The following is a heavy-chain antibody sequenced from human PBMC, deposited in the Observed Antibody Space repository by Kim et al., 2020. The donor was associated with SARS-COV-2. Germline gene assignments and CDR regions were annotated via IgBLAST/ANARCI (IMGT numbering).Heavy chain of an antibody. CDR3: ARDDGKAAAGRKNWYFDL. Sequence: SETLSLTCTVSGGSISSYYWSWIRQPPGKGLEWIGYIYYSGSTNYNPSLKSRVTISVDTSKNQFSLKLSSVTAADTAVYYCARDDGKAAAGRKNWYFDLWGRGTLVTVSS. J-gene: IGHJ2*01. V-gene: IGHV4-59*01. CDR2: IYYSGST. D-gene: IGHD6-13*01. CDR1: GGSISSYY.